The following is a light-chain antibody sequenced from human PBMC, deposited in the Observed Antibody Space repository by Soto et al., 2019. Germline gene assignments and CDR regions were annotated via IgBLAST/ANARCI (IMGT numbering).Light chain of an antibody. V-gene: IGKV3-20*01. J-gene: IGKJ1*01. CDR2: AAS. CDR1: QSVSSY. Sequence: DIVLTQSPVSLSLSPGERATLSCRASQSVSSYLAWHQQKPGQAPRLLIYAASRRATGIPDRFSGSGSGTDFTLTISRLEPEDFAVYYCQQYGSSPWTFGQGTKVDIK. CDR3: QQYGSSPWT.